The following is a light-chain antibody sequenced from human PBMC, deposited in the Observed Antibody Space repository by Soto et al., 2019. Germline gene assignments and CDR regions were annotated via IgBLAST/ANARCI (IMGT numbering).Light chain of an antibody. CDR1: SSDVGSYNH. J-gene: IGLJ2*01. V-gene: IGLV2-14*02. Sequence: QSALTQPASVSGSPGQSITISCSGTSSDVGSYNHVSWYQQFPGKAPKLIIYDGSKRPSGVSSRFSGSKSGNTASLTISGLQAEDEADYYCTSYTRSSTLVVFGGGTKVTVL. CDR2: DGS. CDR3: TSYTRSSTLVV.